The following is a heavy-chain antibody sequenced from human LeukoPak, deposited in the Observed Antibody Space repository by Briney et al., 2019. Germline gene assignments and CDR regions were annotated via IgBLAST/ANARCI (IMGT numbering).Heavy chain of an antibody. D-gene: IGHD3-3*01. V-gene: IGHV4-59*08. CDR1: GGSISTYY. J-gene: IGHJ4*02. Sequence: SETLSLTCTVSGGSISTYYWSWIRQTPGKGLEWLGYIYYSGSVNYNASLKNRVTISIDTPKNQFSLKLTSVTAADTAIYYCARTEFSDFWSGHPTAFDYWGQGILVTVSS. CDR3: ARTEFSDFWSGHPTAFDY. CDR2: IYYSGSV.